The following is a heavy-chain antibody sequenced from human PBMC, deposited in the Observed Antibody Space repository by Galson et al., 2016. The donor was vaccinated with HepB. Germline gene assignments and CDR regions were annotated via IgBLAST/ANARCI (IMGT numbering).Heavy chain of an antibody. CDR3: AKLARHTAVAAYYFDA. Sequence: ETLSLTCAVSGDSISSPHWWSWVRPSPGKGLEWIGEIYHSENTNYHPSLKSRIAISLDKSKNQFSLKLTSVPAADTAVYYCAKLARHTAVAAYYFDAWGQGTLVTVSS. J-gene: IGHJ4*02. V-gene: IGHV4-4*02. CDR1: GDSISSPHW. CDR2: IYHSENT. D-gene: IGHD6-19*01.